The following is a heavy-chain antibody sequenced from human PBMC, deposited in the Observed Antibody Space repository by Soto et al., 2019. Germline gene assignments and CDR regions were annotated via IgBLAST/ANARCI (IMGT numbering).Heavy chain of an antibody. Sequence: SETLSLTCAVSGGSISSGGYSWSWIRQPPGKGLEWIGYIYHSGSTYYNPSLKSRVTISVDRSKNQFSLKLSSVTAADTAVYYCARGNGGDPNDYGMDVWGQGTTVTVSS. D-gene: IGHD3-16*01. CDR2: IYHSGST. CDR1: GGSISSGGYS. J-gene: IGHJ6*02. CDR3: ARGNGGDPNDYGMDV. V-gene: IGHV4-30-2*01.